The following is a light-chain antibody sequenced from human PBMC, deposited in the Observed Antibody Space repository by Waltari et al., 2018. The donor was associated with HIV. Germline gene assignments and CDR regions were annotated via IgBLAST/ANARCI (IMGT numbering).Light chain of an antibody. V-gene: IGLV3-25*03. Sequence: SFELTQPPSVSVSPGQTARLTCSGDALAKQYNYWYQQKPGQAPVVVIYKDTERPSGIPERFSGSSSGTTVTLTISGVQSEDEADYYCQSADTGGTRVFGPGTKVTVL. CDR1: ALAKQY. CDR3: QSADTGGTRV. J-gene: IGLJ1*01. CDR2: KDT.